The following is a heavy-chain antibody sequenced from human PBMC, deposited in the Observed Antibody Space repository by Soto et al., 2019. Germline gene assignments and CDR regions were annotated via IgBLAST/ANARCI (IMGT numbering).Heavy chain of an antibody. D-gene: IGHD5-12*01. CDR3: ARDLIIADTPGDDFDY. J-gene: IGHJ4*02. V-gene: IGHV3-74*01. CDR2: ITPDGGST. CDR1: GFTFTTYW. Sequence: EVQLVESGGGLAQPGGSLRLSCATSGFTFTTYWMHWVRQAPGKGLMWVSRITPDGGSTSYADSVKGRFTISRDNAKNTLYLQMNGLRAEDTAIYYCARDLIIADTPGDDFDYWGQGTLVAVSS.